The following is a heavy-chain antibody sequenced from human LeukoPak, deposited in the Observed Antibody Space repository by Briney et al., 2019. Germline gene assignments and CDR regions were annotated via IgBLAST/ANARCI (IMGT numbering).Heavy chain of an antibody. V-gene: IGHV3-48*01. Sequence: SGGSLRLSCAAPGFTFSSYSMNWVRQAPGKGLEWVSYISSSSSTIYYADSVKGRFTISRDNAKNSLYLQMNSLRAEDTAVYYCAREGVVPAAISRRGQRAFDYWGQGILVTVSS. CDR1: GFTFSSYS. CDR2: ISSSSSTI. D-gene: IGHD2-2*02. J-gene: IGHJ4*02. CDR3: AREGVVPAAISRRGQRAFDY.